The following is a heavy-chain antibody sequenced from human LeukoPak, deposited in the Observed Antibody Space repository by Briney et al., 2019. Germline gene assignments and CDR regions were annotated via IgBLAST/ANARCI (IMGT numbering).Heavy chain of an antibody. Sequence: ASVKVSCKASGYTFTSYGISWVRQAPGQGLEWMGWISAYNGNTNYAQKLQGRVTMTTDTSTSTAYMELRSLRSDDTAVYYCARVFGALYCSSTSCPYYFDYWGQGTLVTVSS. CDR3: ARVFGALYCSSTSCPYYFDY. J-gene: IGHJ4*02. CDR1: GYTFTSYG. V-gene: IGHV1-18*01. D-gene: IGHD2-2*01. CDR2: ISAYNGNT.